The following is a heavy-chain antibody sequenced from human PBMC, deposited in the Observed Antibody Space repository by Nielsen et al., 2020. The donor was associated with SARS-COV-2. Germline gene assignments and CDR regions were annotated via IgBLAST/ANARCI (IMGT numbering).Heavy chain of an antibody. J-gene: IGHJ6*02. D-gene: IGHD2-15*01. Sequence: ASVKVSCKASGYTFTRYAMHWVRQAPGQRLEWMGWINAGNGNTKYSQKFQGRVTITRDTSAYTVYMDLSSLRSEDTAVYYCARGADIVVVVGAEGLDVWGQGTTVTVSS. CDR1: GYTFTRYA. CDR3: ARGADIVVVVGAEGLDV. V-gene: IGHV1-3*01. CDR2: INAGNGNT.